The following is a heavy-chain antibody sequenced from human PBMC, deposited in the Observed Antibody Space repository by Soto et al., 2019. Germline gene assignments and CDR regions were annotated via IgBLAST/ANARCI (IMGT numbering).Heavy chain of an antibody. J-gene: IGHJ5*02. CDR3: ARAPYYYDVRSPTKRHNWFDP. Sequence: SETLSLTCAVYGGSFSGYYWSWIRQPPGKXLEWIGEINHSGSTNYNPSLKSRVTISVDTSKNQFSLKLSSVTAADTAVYYCARAPYYYDVRSPTKRHNWFDPWGQGPLVTVSS. V-gene: IGHV4-34*01. CDR1: GGSFSGYY. D-gene: IGHD3-22*01. CDR2: INHSGST.